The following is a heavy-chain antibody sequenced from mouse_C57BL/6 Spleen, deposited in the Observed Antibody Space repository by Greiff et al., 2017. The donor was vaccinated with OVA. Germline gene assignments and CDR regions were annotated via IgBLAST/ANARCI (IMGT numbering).Heavy chain of an antibody. Sequence: DVKLVESGGGLVKPGGSLKLSCAASGFTFSSYAMSWVRQTPEKRLEWVATISDGGSYTYYPDNVKGRFTIYRDNAKNNLYLQMSHLKSEDTAMYYCARDKSWFAYWGQGTLVTVSA. CDR3: ARDKSWFAY. V-gene: IGHV5-4*01. CDR2: ISDGGSYT. J-gene: IGHJ3*01. CDR1: GFTFSSYA.